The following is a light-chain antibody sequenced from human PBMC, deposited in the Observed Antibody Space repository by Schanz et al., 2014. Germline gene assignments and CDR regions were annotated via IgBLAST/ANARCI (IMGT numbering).Light chain of an antibody. J-gene: IGKJ1*01. CDR1: QSLLHSIGYNY. CDR2: LGS. Sequence: DIVMTQSPLSLPVTLGEPASISCRSSQSLLHSIGYNYLDWYLQKPGQSPQLLIYLGSTRASGVPDRFSCGGSGTDFTLEISRVEAEDVGVYYCMQALQTPWTFGQGTKVEIK. CDR3: MQALQTPWT. V-gene: IGKV2-28*01.